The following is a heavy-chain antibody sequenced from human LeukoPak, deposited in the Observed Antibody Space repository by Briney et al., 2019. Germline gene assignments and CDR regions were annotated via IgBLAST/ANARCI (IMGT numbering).Heavy chain of an antibody. CDR3: ARRNERTWTYYYGMDV. V-gene: IGHV3-23*01. J-gene: IGHJ6*02. D-gene: IGHD1-1*01. CDR1: GFTFSSYA. CDR2: ISGSGGST. Sequence: GGSLRLSCAAPGFTFSSYAMSWVRQAPGKGLEWVSAISGSGGSTYYADSVKGRFTISRDNSKNTLYLQMNSLRAEDTAVYYCARRNERTWTYYYGMDVWGQGTTVTVSS.